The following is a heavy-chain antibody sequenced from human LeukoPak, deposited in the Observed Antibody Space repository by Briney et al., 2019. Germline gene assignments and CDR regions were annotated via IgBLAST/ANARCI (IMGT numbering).Heavy chain of an antibody. J-gene: IGHJ4*01. CDR2: INSDGSTT. Sequence: PGGSLRLSCAASGFTFSTYWMHWVRQAPGKGLVWVSRINSDGSTTTYADSVKGRFTISRGNVKNTLYLQMDSLRAEDTAVYYCARGGIITFGGDLPNWGQGTLVTVSS. CDR3: ARGGIITFGGDLPN. V-gene: IGHV3-74*01. CDR1: GFTFSTYW. D-gene: IGHD3-16*01.